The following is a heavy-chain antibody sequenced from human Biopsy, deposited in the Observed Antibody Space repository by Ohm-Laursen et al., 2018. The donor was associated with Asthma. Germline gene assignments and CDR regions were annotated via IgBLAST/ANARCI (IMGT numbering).Heavy chain of an antibody. Sequence: APVKVSCKTSGYTFNSAGITWVRQAPGQGLEWMGWISVYNGNTKVAQKLQDRVTMITDTSSSTAYMELRSLRSDDTAVYFCARAVDYSHYYGIDVWGQGTTVTVS. D-gene: IGHD3-10*01. J-gene: IGHJ6*02. CDR2: ISVYNGNT. CDR1: GYTFNSAG. V-gene: IGHV1-18*01. CDR3: ARAVDYSHYYGIDV.